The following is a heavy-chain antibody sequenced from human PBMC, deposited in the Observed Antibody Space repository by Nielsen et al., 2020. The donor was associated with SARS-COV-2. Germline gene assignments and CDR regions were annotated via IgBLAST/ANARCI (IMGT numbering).Heavy chain of an antibody. CDR2: IIPIFGTA. CDR3: AREVTMVRGVIEDY. Sequence: SVKVSCKASGYTFSSYAISWVRQAPGQGLEWMGGIIPIFGTANYAQKFQGRVTITADESTSTAYMELSSLRSEDTAMYYCAREVTMVRGVIEDYWGQGTLVTVSS. V-gene: IGHV1-69*13. D-gene: IGHD3-10*01. J-gene: IGHJ4*02. CDR1: GYTFSSYA.